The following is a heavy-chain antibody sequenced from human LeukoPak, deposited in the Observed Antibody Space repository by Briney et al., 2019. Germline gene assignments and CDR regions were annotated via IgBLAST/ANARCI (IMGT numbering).Heavy chain of an antibody. CDR3: ASATLGYSSYYFDY. D-gene: IGHD5-18*01. Sequence: ASVKVSCKASGYTFTSYYMHWVRQAPGQGLEWMGLINPTGGSTGYAQKFQGRVTMTRDMSTSTDYMELSSLRSEDAAIYYCASATLGYSSYYFDYWGQGTLVTVSS. J-gene: IGHJ4*02. CDR1: GYTFTSYY. CDR2: INPTGGST. V-gene: IGHV1-46*01.